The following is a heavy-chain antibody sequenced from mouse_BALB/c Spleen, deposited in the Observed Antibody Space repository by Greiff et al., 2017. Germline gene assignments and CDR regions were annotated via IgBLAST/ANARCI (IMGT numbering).Heavy chain of an antibody. CDR3: TKSARYYDDAGVYYAMDY. CDR2: INPSNGGT. D-gene: IGHD2-4*01. V-gene: IGHV1S16*01. CDR1: GYTFTSYY. Sequence: QVQLQQSGAELVKPGASVKLSCKASGYTFTSYYMYWVKQRPGQGLEWIGEINPSNGGTNFNEKFKSKATLTVDKSSSTAYMQLSSLTSEESAVYYCTKSARYYDDAGVYYAMDYWGQGTSVTVSA. J-gene: IGHJ4*01.